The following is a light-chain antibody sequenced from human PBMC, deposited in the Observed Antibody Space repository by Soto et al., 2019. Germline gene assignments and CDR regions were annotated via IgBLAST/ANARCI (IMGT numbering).Light chain of an antibody. Sequence: IQLTQSPSSLSASVGDRVTITCRASQDIAIYLAWYQQKPGEAPKLLIYAASTLYGGGPSRFRGSGSGTYFALTITSLQAEDFATYYCQQLRMYPSTLGGGTKVDIK. CDR1: QDIAIY. CDR3: QQLRMYPST. J-gene: IGKJ4*01. V-gene: IGKV1-9*01. CDR2: AAS.